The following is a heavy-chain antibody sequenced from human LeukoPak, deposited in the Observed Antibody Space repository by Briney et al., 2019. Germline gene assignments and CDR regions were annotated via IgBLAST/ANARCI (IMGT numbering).Heavy chain of an antibody. Sequence: SETLSLTCTVSGGSISSTVYYWGWIRQPPGKGLEWIGSIYHSGSTYYNPSLKSRVTISVDTSKNQFSLKLSSVTAADTAVYYCARAPGGTIFGVVISRGNAFDIWGQGTMVTVSS. CDR3: ARAPGGTIFGVVISRGNAFDI. CDR1: GGSISSTVYY. V-gene: IGHV4-39*07. CDR2: IYHSGST. D-gene: IGHD3-3*01. J-gene: IGHJ3*02.